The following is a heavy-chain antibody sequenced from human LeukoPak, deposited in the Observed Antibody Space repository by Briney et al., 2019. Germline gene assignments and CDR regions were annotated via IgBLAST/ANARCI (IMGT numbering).Heavy chain of an antibody. Sequence: PGGSLRLSCAASGFTSSTYWMTWVRQAPGKGLEWVANIKQDGSEKYYVDSVKGRFTISRDNAKNSLYLEMNSLRDEDTAVYYCAKAMTSSTYYFDSWGQGTLVTVSS. CDR1: GFTSSTYW. CDR2: IKQDGSEK. D-gene: IGHD3-9*01. CDR3: AKAMTSSTYYFDS. V-gene: IGHV3-7*02. J-gene: IGHJ4*02.